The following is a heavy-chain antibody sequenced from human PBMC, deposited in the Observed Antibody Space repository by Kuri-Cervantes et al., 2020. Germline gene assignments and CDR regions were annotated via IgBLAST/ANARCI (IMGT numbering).Heavy chain of an antibody. J-gene: IGHJ4*02. V-gene: IGHV1-46*01. CDR3: ATKVGYCSGGSCSNGSYFDY. Sequence: ASVKVSCKASGYTFTSYYMHWVRQAPGQGLEWMGIINPSGGSTSYAQKFQGRVTMTRDTSTSTVYMELSSLRSEDTAVYYCATKVGYCSGGSCSNGSYFDYWGQGTLVTVSS. D-gene: IGHD2-15*01. CDR1: GYTFTSYY. CDR2: INPSGGST.